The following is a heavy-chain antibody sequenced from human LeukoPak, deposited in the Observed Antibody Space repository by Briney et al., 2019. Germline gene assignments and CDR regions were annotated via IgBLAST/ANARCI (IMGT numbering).Heavy chain of an antibody. D-gene: IGHD2-15*01. V-gene: IGHV3-64*01. J-gene: IGHJ4*02. Sequence: PGGSLRLSCAAPGFTFSSYAMHWVRQAPGKGLEYVSAISSNGGSTYYANSVKGRFTISRDNSKNTLYLQMGSLRAEDMAVYYCARLDRGSGDYWGQGTLVTVSS. CDR3: ARLDRGSGDY. CDR1: GFTFSSYA. CDR2: ISSNGGST.